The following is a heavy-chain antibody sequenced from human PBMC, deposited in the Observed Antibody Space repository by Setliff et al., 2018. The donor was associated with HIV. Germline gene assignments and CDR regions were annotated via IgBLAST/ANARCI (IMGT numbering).Heavy chain of an antibody. Sequence: PGGSLRLSCAAASGFSFSNFWMTWVRQAPGKGLEWVASIKQDESEKYYGDFVKGRFTVSRDNAQKSLYLQMNSLRVEDTAMYYCARLNNGDRNYYLAYLMDVWGKGTAVTVSS. D-gene: IGHD2-8*01. CDR1: GFSFSNFW. CDR2: IKQDESEK. V-gene: IGHV3-7*02. CDR3: ARLNNGDRNYYLAYLMDV. J-gene: IGHJ6*04.